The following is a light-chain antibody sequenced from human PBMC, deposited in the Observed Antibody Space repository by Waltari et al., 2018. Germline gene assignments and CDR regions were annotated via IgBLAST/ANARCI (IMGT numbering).Light chain of an antibody. CDR1: ASIGSA. V-gene: IGKV6D-21*02. Sequence: EIVLTQSPDFQSVTPKEKVTIPCRSSASIGSALHWSQQKPDQSPKLLIKYASHSISGVPSRFSGSGSGTDFALTINILEAEDAAAYYCHHSRSLPHTFGQRTKLEIK. J-gene: IGKJ2*01. CDR2: YAS. CDR3: HHSRSLPHT.